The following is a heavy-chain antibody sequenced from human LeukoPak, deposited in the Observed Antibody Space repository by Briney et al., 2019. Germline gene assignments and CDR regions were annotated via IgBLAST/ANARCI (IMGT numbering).Heavy chain of an antibody. V-gene: IGHV1-69*05. CDR1: GGTFSSYA. D-gene: IGHD6-6*01. Sequence: ASVKVSCKASGGTFSSYAISWVRQAPGQGLEWMGGIIPIFGTANYAQKFQGRVTMTRDTSTSTVYMELSSLRSEDTAVYYCARCSSSSNWFDPWGQGTLVTVSS. J-gene: IGHJ5*02. CDR2: IIPIFGTA. CDR3: ARCSSSSNWFDP.